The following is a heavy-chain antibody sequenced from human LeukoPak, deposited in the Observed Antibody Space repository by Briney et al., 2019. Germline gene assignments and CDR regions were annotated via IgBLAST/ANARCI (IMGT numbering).Heavy chain of an antibody. J-gene: IGHJ4*02. CDR3: AKDRGYYGSGSYYNGRSFSADY. CDR1: GFTFSSYG. V-gene: IGHV3-30*02. CDR2: IRYDGSNK. Sequence: PGGSLRLSCAASGFTFSSYGMHWVRQAPGKGLEWVAFIRYDGSNKYYADSVKGRFTISRDNSKNTLYLQMNSLRAEDTAVYYCAKDRGYYGSGSYYNGRSFSADYWGQGTLVTVSS. D-gene: IGHD3-10*01.